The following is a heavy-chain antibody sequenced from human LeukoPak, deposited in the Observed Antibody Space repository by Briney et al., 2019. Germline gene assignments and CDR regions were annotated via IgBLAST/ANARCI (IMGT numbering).Heavy chain of an antibody. CDR1: GGSISSSNYY. CDR3: ARSCGSTSCSDGDWFDP. V-gene: IGHV4-39*01. Sequence: SETLSLTCTVSGGSISSSNYYWGWIRQPPGKGLEWIASISYSGSTYLNPSLKSRVTISVDTSKNEFSLKLSSMTAADTAVYYCARSCGSTSCSDGDWFDPWGQGTLVTVSS. CDR2: ISYSGST. D-gene: IGHD2-2*01. J-gene: IGHJ5*02.